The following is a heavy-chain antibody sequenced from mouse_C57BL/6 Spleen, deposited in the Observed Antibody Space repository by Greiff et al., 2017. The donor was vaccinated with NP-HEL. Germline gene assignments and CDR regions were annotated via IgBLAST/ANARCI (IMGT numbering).Heavy chain of an antibody. J-gene: IGHJ2*01. CDR3: AREGAYYSNYGYFDY. V-gene: IGHV1-53*01. Sequence: QVQLQQPGTELVKPGASVKLSCKASGYTFTSYWMHWVKQRPGQGLEWIGNINPSNGGTNYNEKFKSKATLTVDKSSSTDYMQLSSLTSEDAAVYYCAREGAYYSNYGYFDYWGQGTTLTVSS. CDR1: GYTFTSYW. D-gene: IGHD2-5*01. CDR2: INPSNGGT.